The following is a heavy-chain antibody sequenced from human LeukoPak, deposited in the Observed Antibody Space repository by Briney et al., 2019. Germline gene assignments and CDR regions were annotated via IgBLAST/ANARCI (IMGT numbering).Heavy chain of an antibody. V-gene: IGHV3-21*01. J-gene: IGHJ3*02. CDR1: GFTFSSYS. CDR3: ARASDGSWYFAAFDI. CDR2: ISSSSSYI. Sequence: GGSLRLSCAASGFTFSSYSMNWVRQAPGKGLEWVSSISSSSSYIYYADSVKGRFTISRDNAKNSLYLQMNSLRAEDTAVYYCARASDGSWYFAAFDIWGQGTMVTVSS. D-gene: IGHD6-13*01.